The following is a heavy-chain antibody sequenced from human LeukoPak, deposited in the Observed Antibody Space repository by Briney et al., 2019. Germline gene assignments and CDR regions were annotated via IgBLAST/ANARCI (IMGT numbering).Heavy chain of an antibody. CDR2: ISGGGGTT. J-gene: IGHJ4*02. CDR1: GFTFSSYS. D-gene: IGHD3-10*01. Sequence: PGGSLRLSCAASGFTFSSYSMTWVRQAPGKGLEWVSVISGGGGTTYYADSVKGRFTISRDNSKNTLCLQMNSLRAEDTAVYYCARAAMVRGVDYFDYWGQGTLVTVSS. CDR3: ARAAMVRGVDYFDY. V-gene: IGHV3-23*01.